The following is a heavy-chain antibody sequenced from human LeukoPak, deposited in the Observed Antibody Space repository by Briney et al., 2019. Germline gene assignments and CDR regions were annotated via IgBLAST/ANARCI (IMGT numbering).Heavy chain of an antibody. V-gene: IGHV4-59*12. CDR2: IYHSGST. J-gene: IGHJ3*02. Sequence: SETLSLTCTVSGGSMSTYYWSWIRQPPGKGLEWIAYIYHSGSTNYNPSLKSRVTISVDTSKNQFSLKLSSVTAADTAVYYCARRIAVHAFDIWGQGAMVTVSS. CDR3: ARRIAVHAFDI. D-gene: IGHD6-19*01. CDR1: GGSMSTYY.